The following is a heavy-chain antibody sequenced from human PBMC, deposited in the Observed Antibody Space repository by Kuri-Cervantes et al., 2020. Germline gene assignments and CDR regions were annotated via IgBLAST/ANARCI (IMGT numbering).Heavy chain of an antibody. D-gene: IGHD6-13*01. Sequence: GGSLRLSCAASGFTFSSHAMSWVRQAPAKGLEWFSAISASGGSTYYADSVKGRFTISRDNSKNTLYLQMNSLRAEDTAVYYCAKSNSWYAFDIWGQGTMVTVSS. CDR2: ISASGGST. V-gene: IGHV3-23*01. CDR1: GFTFSSHA. J-gene: IGHJ3*02. CDR3: AKSNSWYAFDI.